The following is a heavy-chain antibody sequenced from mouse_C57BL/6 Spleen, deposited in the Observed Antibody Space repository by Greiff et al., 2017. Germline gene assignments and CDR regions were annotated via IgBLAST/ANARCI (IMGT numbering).Heavy chain of an antibody. D-gene: IGHD1-1*01. CDR3: ARWTLTTVVSTDYFDY. J-gene: IGHJ2*01. Sequence: QVQLKESGAELAKPGASVKLSCKASGYTFTSYWMHWVKQRPGQGLEWIGYINPSSGYTKYNQKFKDKATLTADKSSSTADMQLSSLPYEDSAVYYCARWTLTTVVSTDYFDYWGQGTTLTVSS. V-gene: IGHV1-7*01. CDR1: GYTFTSYW. CDR2: INPSSGYT.